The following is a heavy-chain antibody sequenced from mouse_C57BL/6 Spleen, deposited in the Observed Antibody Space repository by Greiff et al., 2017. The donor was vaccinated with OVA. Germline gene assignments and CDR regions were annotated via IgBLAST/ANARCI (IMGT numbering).Heavy chain of an antibody. J-gene: IGHJ2*01. V-gene: IGHV1-82*01. Sequence: VQLQQSGPELVKPGASVKISCKASGYPFTSSWMTWVKQRPGQGLGWIGGIYPGIENTNYNGKFKGKATLTADKASSTAYRQLSSLSSEDSAVYVCAMSSSYDYWGQGTTLTVSS. D-gene: IGHD1-1*01. CDR1: GYPFTSSW. CDR2: IYPGIENT. CDR3: AMSSSYDY.